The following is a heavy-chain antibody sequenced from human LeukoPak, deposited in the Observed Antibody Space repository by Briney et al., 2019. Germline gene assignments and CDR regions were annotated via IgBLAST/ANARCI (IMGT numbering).Heavy chain of an antibody. Sequence: SETLSLTCAVSGGSICSNNWWSWVGQPPGKGLEWIGEIYHSGRTSYNQSLKSRVTISVDKSKNQFSLNLSSVTAADTAVYYCARDLSVVGAPGWGQGTLVTVSS. CDR3: ARDLSVVGAPG. CDR2: IYHSGRT. V-gene: IGHV4-4*02. CDR1: GGSICSNNW. D-gene: IGHD2-15*01. J-gene: IGHJ1*01.